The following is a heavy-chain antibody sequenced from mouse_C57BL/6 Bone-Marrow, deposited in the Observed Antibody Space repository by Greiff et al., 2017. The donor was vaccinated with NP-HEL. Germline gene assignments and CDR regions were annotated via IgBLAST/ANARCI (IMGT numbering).Heavy chain of an antibody. CDR2: INPYNGGT. Sequence: EVQLQQSGPVLVKPGASVKMSCKASGYTFTDYYMNWVKQSHGKSLEWIGVINPYNGGTSYNQKFKGKATLTVDKSSSTAYMELNSLTSEDSAVYYCAREGPMITTRRYYFDYWGQGTTLTVSS. J-gene: IGHJ2*01. D-gene: IGHD2-4*01. V-gene: IGHV1-19*01. CDR3: AREGPMITTRRYYFDY. CDR1: GYTFTDYY.